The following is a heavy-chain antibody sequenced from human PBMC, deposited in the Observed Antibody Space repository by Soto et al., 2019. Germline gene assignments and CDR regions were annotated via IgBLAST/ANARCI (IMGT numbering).Heavy chain of an antibody. CDR2: IKSITDGGTT. V-gene: IGHV3-15*01. D-gene: IGHD2-15*01. J-gene: IGHJ6*02. Sequence: GGSLRLSCAASGITFSNAWMTWVRQAPGKGLEWVGRIKSITDGGTTDYAAPVKGRFTISRDDSKDTLYLQMNNLRTEDTAVYHCTTDSADIVVVTATFGMDVWGQGITVTVP. CDR1: GITFSNAW. CDR3: TTDSADIVVVTATFGMDV.